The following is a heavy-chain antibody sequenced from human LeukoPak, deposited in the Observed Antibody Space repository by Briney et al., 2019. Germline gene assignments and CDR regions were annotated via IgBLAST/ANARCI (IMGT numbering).Heavy chain of an antibody. J-gene: IGHJ3*02. CDR3: ARELSSSLRRGAFDI. CDR1: GGSISSYY. D-gene: IGHD6-13*01. V-gene: IGHV4-59*01. CDR2: IYYSGST. Sequence: SETLSLTCTVSGGSISSYYWSWIRQPPGKGLEWIGYIYYSGSTNYNPSLKSRVTISVDTSRNQFSLKLSSVTAADTAVYYCARELSSSLRRGAFDIWGQGTMVTVSS.